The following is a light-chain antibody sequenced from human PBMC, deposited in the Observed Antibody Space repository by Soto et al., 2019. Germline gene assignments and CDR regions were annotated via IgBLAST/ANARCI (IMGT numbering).Light chain of an antibody. V-gene: IGLV2-23*02. CDR1: SGDVGNYNL. CDR3: CAYAGGSVYVL. J-gene: IGLJ3*02. CDR2: EVS. Sequence: QSAQTQPASVSGSPGQSITISCTATSGDVGNYNLVSWYQQHPGKAPHLMIYEVSKRPSGVSNRFSGSKSGNTASLTISGLQAEDEADYYCCAYAGGSVYVLFGGGTKVTVL.